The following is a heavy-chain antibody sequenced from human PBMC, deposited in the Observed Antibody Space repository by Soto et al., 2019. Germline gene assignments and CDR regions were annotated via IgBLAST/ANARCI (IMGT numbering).Heavy chain of an antibody. V-gene: IGHV3-15*07. CDR3: TIDEPRPLGYYYYGMDV. Sequence: EVQLVESGGGLVKPGGSLRLSCAASGFTFSNAWMNWVRQAPGKGLEWVGRIKSKTDGGTTDYAAPVKGRFTISRDDSKNTLYLQMNSLKTEDTAVYYCTIDEPRPLGYYYYGMDVWGQGTTVTVSS. CDR2: IKSKTDGGTT. J-gene: IGHJ6*02. D-gene: IGHD3-16*01. CDR1: GFTFSNAW.